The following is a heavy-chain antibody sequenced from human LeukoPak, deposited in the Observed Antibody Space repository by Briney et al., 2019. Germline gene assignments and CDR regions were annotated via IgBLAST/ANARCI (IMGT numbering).Heavy chain of an antibody. J-gene: IGHJ4*02. CDR3: ARVPYCSSTSCYAIFDY. CDR2: IKQDGSEK. V-gene: IGHV3-7*05. CDR1: GFTFSSYW. D-gene: IGHD2-2*01. Sequence: GGSLRLSCAASGFTFSSYWMSWVRQAPGKGLEWVANIKQDGSEKYYVDSVKGRFTISRDNAKNSLYPQMNSLRAEDTAVYYCARVPYCSSTSCYAIFDYWGQGTLVTVSS.